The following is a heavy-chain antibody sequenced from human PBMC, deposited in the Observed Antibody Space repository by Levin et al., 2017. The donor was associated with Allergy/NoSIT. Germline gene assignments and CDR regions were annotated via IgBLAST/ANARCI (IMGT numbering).Heavy chain of an antibody. CDR2: ISYDGSNK. V-gene: IGHV3-30-3*01. J-gene: IGHJ3*02. CDR1: GFTFSSYA. D-gene: IGHD3-10*01. Sequence: GGSLRLSCAASGFTFSSYAMHWVRQAPGKGLEWVAVISYDGSNKYYADSVKGRFTISRDNSKNTLYLQMNSLRAEDTAVYYCARAEYYYGSGISTGAFDIWGQGTMVTVSS. CDR3: ARAEYYYGSGISTGAFDI.